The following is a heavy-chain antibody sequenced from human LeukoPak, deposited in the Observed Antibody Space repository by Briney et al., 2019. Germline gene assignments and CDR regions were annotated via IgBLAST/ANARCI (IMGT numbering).Heavy chain of an antibody. CDR3: ARDPCSGGSCYRPYMIDY. D-gene: IGHD2-15*01. V-gene: IGHV4-4*02. CDR1: GGSISSSNW. Sequence: PSETLSLTCAVSGGSISSSNWWSWVRQPPGKGLEWIGEIYHSGSTNYNPSLKSRVTISVDKSKNQFSLKLSSVTAADTAVYYCARDPCSGGSCYRPYMIDYWGQGTLVTVSS. J-gene: IGHJ4*02. CDR2: IYHSGST.